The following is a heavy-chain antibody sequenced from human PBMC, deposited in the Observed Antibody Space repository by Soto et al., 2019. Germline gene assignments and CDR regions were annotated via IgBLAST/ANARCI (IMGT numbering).Heavy chain of an antibody. V-gene: IGHV1-8*01. Sequence: QVQLVQSGAEVKKPGASVKVSCKASGYTFTSYDINWVRQATGQGLEWMGWMNPNSGNTGYAQKFQGRVTMTRNTSISTAYMELSSLRSEDTAVYYCARKLDFWSGYYRSYYYYMDVWGKGTTVIVSS. CDR1: GYTFTSYD. D-gene: IGHD3-3*01. CDR2: MNPNSGNT. CDR3: ARKLDFWSGYYRSYYYYMDV. J-gene: IGHJ6*03.